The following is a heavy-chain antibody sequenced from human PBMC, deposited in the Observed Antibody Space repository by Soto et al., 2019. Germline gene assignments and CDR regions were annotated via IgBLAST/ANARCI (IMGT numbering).Heavy chain of an antibody. CDR3: ATSSGWYDGDAFDI. CDR2: IWYDGSNK. V-gene: IGHV3-33*01. CDR1: GFTFSSYG. D-gene: IGHD6-19*01. J-gene: IGHJ3*02. Sequence: GGSLRLSCAASGFTFSSYGMHWVRQAPGKGLEWVAVIWYDGSNKYYADSVKGRFTISRDNSKNTLYLQMSSLRAEDTAVYYCATSSGWYDGDAFDIWGQGTMVTVSS.